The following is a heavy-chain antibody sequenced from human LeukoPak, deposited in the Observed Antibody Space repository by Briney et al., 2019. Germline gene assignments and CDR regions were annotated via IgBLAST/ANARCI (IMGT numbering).Heavy chain of an antibody. CDR2: TVGIGPDT. V-gene: IGHV3-23*01. Sequence: GGSLRLSCAASGFTFTNFAMTWVRQAPGKGLEWVAATVGIGPDTYHADSVKGRFTTSRDNSKNILYLQMNSLRAEDTAVYYCARSLRVRGVPDYMDVWGKGTTVIISS. CDR3: ARSLRVRGVPDYMDV. D-gene: IGHD3-10*02. CDR1: GFTFTNFA. J-gene: IGHJ6*03.